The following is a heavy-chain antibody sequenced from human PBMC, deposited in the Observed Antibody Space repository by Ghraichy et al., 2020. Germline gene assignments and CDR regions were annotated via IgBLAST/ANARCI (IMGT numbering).Heavy chain of an antibody. D-gene: IGHD3-10*01. J-gene: IGHJ5*02. CDR3: ARVSYASGRLWLDP. Sequence: SQTLSLTCTVSGGSVSGYYWSWIRQSPGKELEWIGYIYYSGFTKYTPSLESRVNISLETPKNQFSLKLTSVTAKDTAIYYCARVSYASGRLWLDPWGQGTLVTVSS. V-gene: IGHV4-59*08. CDR2: IYYSGFT. CDR1: GGSVSGYY.